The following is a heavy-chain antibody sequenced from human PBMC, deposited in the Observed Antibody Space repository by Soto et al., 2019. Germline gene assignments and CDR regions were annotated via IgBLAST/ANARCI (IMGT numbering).Heavy chain of an antibody. Sequence: QVQLVQSGAEVKKPGSSVKVSCKASGGTFNSYVFNWVRQAPGQGLEWMGGIISIFGTPNYGQKFQGRVTSTADESTSTGFMELSSLTSEDTAIYYCARDLGSGYDPGDYWGQGTRVTVSS. CDR3: ARDLGSGYDPGDY. CDR2: IISIFGTP. D-gene: IGHD5-12*01. J-gene: IGHJ4*02. V-gene: IGHV1-69*12. CDR1: GGTFNSYV.